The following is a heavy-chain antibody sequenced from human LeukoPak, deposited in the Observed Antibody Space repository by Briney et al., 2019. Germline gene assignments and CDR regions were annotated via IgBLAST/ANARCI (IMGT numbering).Heavy chain of an antibody. CDR3: ARALIVARGYGMDV. CDR1: GGSISSADFY. V-gene: IGHV4-61*08. Sequence: SETLSLTCAVSGGSISSADFYWSWIRQHPGKGLEWIGYIYYSGSTNYKPSLKSRVTISVDTSKNQFSLKLSSVTAADTAVYYCARALIVARGYGMDVWGQGTTVTVSS. D-gene: IGHD5-12*01. CDR2: IYYSGST. J-gene: IGHJ6*02.